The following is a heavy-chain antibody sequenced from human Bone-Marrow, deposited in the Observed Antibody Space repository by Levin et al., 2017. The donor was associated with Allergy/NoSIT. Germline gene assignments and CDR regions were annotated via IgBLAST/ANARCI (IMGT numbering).Heavy chain of an antibody. CDR1: TFTFSDYA. J-gene: IGHJ3*02. Sequence: GESLKISCVVSTFTFSDYAMSWVRQAPGTGLEWVSGIYPNGDVTYYTESVKGRFTISRDNSKNTVYLQMNSLRAEDTAVYYCAKDFPKGGSSVSTLFFDMWGQGAMVTVSS. V-gene: IGHV3-23*01. D-gene: IGHD3-10*01. CDR2: IYPNGDVT. CDR3: AKDFPKGGSSVSTLFFDM.